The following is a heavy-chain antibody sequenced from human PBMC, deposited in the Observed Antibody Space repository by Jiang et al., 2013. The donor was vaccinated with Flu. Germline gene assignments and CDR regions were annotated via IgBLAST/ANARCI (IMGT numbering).Heavy chain of an antibody. CDR3: ARPPGVGATVWRDAFDI. J-gene: IGHJ3*02. V-gene: IGHV3-30-3*01. D-gene: IGHD1-26*01. CDR1: GFTFSSFG. CDR2: ISYDGNNK. Sequence: VQLVESGGGVVQPGRSLRLSCAASGFTFSSFGMHWVRQAPGKGLEWVALISYDGNNKDYADSVKGRFTISRDNSKNTLYLQMNSLRDEDTAVYYCARPPGVGATVWRDAFDIWGQGTMVTVSS.